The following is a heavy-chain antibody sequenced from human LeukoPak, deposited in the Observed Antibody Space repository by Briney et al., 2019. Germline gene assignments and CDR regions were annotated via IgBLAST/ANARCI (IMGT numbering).Heavy chain of an antibody. CDR2: IYYSGST. V-gene: IGHV4-59*06. CDR3: ARDPIDYGDYVK. Sequence: KPSETLSLTCTVYGGSFSDFHWSWIRLPPGKGLEWIGYIYYSGSTYYNPSLKSRVTVSVDTSKNQFSLKLSSVTAADTAVYYCARDPIDYGDYVKWGQGTLVTVSS. CDR1: GGSFSDFH. D-gene: IGHD4-17*01. J-gene: IGHJ4*02.